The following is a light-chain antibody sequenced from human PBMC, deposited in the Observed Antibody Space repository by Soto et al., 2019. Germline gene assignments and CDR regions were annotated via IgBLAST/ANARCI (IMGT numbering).Light chain of an antibody. CDR2: AAS. CDR3: QQYYSYPPT. Sequence: DIPLTQSPSFLSASVVDRVTITCRASQGISSYLAWYQQKPGKAPKLLIYAASTLQSGVPSRFSGSGSGTDFTLTISCLQSEDFATYYCQQYYSYPPTFGQGTKVDI. V-gene: IGKV1-9*01. J-gene: IGKJ1*01. CDR1: QGISSY.